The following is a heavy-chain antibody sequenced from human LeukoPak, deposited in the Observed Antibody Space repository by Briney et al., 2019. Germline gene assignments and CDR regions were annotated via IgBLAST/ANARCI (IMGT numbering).Heavy chain of an antibody. CDR2: IYYSGST. V-gene: IGHV4-31*03. D-gene: IGHD3-22*01. CDR3: AREGDSSGPIPDI. Sequence: SETLSLTCTVSGGSISSGGYYWSWIRQHPGKGLEWIGYIYYSGSTYYNPSLKSRVTISVDTSKNRFSLKLSSVTAADTAVYYCAREGDSSGPIPDIWGQGTMVTVSS. CDR1: GGSISSGGYY. J-gene: IGHJ3*02.